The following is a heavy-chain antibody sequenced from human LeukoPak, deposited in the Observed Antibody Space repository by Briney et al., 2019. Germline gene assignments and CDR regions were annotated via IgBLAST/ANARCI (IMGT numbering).Heavy chain of an antibody. D-gene: IGHD1-26*01. CDR3: ARVGAWDLQRVVEY. V-gene: IGHV3-7*01. CDR1: GFRFGDYW. Sequence: GGSLRLSCAASGFRFGDYWMTWARHIPGKGLEWVANIKQDGAEKHYAESVEGRFIISRDNAKNSLYLEMDSLKVEDTAVYYCARVGAWDLQRVVEYWGEGTLVTVSS. J-gene: IGHJ4*02. CDR2: IKQDGAEK.